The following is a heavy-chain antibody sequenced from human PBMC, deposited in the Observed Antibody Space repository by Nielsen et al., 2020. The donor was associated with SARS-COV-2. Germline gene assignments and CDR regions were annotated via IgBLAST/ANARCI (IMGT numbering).Heavy chain of an antibody. CDR1: GGSFSGYY. V-gene: IGHV4-34*01. D-gene: IGHD3-10*01. CDR3: ARRLEVRGPLWHEYLHGMYYFDY. CDR2: INHSGST. J-gene: IGHJ4*02. Sequence: SETLSLTCAVYGGSFSGYYWSWIRQPPGKGLEWIGEINHSGSTNYNPSLKSRVTISVDTSKNQFSLKLSSVTAADTAVYYCARRLEVRGPLWHEYLHGMYYFDYWGQGTLVTVSS.